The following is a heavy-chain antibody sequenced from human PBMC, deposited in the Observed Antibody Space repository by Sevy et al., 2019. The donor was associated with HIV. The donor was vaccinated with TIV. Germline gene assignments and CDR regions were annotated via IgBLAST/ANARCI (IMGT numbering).Heavy chain of an antibody. V-gene: IGHV4-39*02. CDR2: VYYSGST. J-gene: IGHJ3*01. D-gene: IGHD3-10*01. CDR3: ARRGAGPAFDV. CDR1: GGSIISSTYY. Sequence: SETLSLTCTVSGGSIISSTYYWGWIRQPRGKGLEWIGSVYYSGSTYYNPSLRSRVTISVDMFKDHFSLKLSSVTAADTAVYYCARRGAGPAFDVWGQWTMVTVSS.